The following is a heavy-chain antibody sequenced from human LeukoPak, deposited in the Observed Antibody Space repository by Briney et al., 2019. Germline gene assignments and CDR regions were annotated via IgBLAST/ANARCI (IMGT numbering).Heavy chain of an antibody. J-gene: IGHJ4*02. CDR2: IHYSGSS. V-gene: IGHV4-31*03. CDR3: SKGKCFSGSSRCFNFDC. Sequence: SQTLSLTCTVSGDSISSGGYYWSWIRQHPGKGLEWIGYIHYSGSSYYNPSLKSRLTTSVDTSKNQFSLKLNSATAADTAVYFCSKGKCFSGSSRCFNFDCWGQGTLVNGSS. CDR1: GDSISSGGYY. D-gene: IGHD2-2*01.